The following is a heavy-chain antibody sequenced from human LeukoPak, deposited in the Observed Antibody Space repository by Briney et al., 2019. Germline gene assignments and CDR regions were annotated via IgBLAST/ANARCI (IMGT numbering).Heavy chain of an antibody. Sequence: PSETLSLTCTVSGGSISSSSYYWGWIRQPPGKGLEWIGYIYYSGSTNYNPSLKSRVTISVDTSKNQFSLKLSSVTAADTAVYYCARHFLAAAGYDAFDIWGQGTMVTVSS. CDR2: IYYSGST. J-gene: IGHJ3*02. V-gene: IGHV4-61*05. D-gene: IGHD6-13*01. CDR1: GGSISSSSYY. CDR3: ARHFLAAAGYDAFDI.